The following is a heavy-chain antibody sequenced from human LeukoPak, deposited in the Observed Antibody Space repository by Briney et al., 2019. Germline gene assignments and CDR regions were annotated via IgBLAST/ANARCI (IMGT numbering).Heavy chain of an antibody. Sequence: ASVKVSCKASGYTFTSYAMHWVRQAPGQRLEWMGWINAGNGNTKYSQKFQGRVTITRDTSASTAYMELSSLRSEDTAVYYCARDHSSSGSKPDAFDIWGQGTMVTVSS. CDR1: GYTFTSYA. V-gene: IGHV1-3*01. D-gene: IGHD6-6*01. CDR3: ARDHSSSGSKPDAFDI. CDR2: INAGNGNT. J-gene: IGHJ3*02.